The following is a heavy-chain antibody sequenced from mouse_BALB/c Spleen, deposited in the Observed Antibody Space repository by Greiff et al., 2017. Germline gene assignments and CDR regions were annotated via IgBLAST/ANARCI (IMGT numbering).Heavy chain of an antibody. CDR3: TGPDCDGSGYSYFDV. J-gene: IGHJ1*01. CDR1: GYTFTSYY. Sequence: VQLQQPGAELVKPGASVKLSCKASGYTFTSYYMHWVKQRPGQGLEWIGGINPSNGGTNFNEKFKSKATLTEDKSSSTAYMQLSSLTSEDSAVYDCTGPDCDGSGYSYFDVWGAGTTVTVSS. V-gene: IGHV1S81*02. CDR2: INPSNGGT. D-gene: IGHD1-1*01.